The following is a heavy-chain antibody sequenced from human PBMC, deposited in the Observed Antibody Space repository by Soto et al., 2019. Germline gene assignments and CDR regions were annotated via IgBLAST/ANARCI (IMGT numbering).Heavy chain of an antibody. CDR1: GASVSRGSYS. CDR2: KYYSGTT. J-gene: IGHJ4*02. CDR3: ARDFDY. V-gene: IGHV4-61*01. Sequence: SETLSLTCTVSGASVSRGSYSWTWIRQSPGKRLEWIAYKYYSGTTSFNPPLESRVTVSIDASKNQFSLKVNSVTAADTAVYYCARDFDYWGQGILVTVSS.